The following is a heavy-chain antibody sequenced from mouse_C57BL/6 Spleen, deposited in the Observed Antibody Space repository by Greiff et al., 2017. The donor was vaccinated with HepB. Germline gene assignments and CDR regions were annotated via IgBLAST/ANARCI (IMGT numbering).Heavy chain of an antibody. CDR2: IDPSDSYT. CDR1: GYTFTSYW. J-gene: IGHJ3*01. D-gene: IGHD5-2*01. V-gene: IGHV1-69*01. CDR3: ARKGNNYEAWFAY. Sequence: QVQLQQPGAELVMPGASVKLSCKASGYTFTSYWMHWVKQRPGQGLEWIGEIDPSDSYTNYNQKFKGKSTLTVDKSSSTAYMQLSSLTSEDSAVYYCARKGNNYEAWFAYWGQGTLVTVSA.